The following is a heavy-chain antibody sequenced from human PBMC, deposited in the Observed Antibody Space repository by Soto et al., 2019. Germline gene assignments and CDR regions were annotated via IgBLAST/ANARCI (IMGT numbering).Heavy chain of an antibody. CDR1: GFDFSDFH. CDR2: ISSSLGHT. V-gene: IGHV3-11*03. D-gene: IGHD1-1*01. J-gene: IGHJ4*02. CDR3: AANWNFGLNL. Sequence: PXVSLRLSCAGSGFDFSDFHISWVRQAPGKGLEWISYISSSLGHTGYADSVKGRFTISRDNAKSSVFLEMSDLRSDDTAVYYCAANWNFGLNLWGQGTLVTVSS.